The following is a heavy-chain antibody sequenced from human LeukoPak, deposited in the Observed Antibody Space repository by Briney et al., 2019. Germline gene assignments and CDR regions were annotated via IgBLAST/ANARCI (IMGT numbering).Heavy chain of an antibody. CDR2: LYSDGNT. Sequence: GGSLRLFCAASGFTVITSDMTWVRQAPGKGLEWVSVLYSDGNTKYADSVQGRFTISRDNSKNTLYLEMNSLSPDDTAVYYCARGVEPLAANTLAYWGQGTLVTVSS. D-gene: IGHD1-14*01. V-gene: IGHV3-53*01. CDR3: ARGVEPLAANTLAY. CDR1: GFTVITSD. J-gene: IGHJ4*02.